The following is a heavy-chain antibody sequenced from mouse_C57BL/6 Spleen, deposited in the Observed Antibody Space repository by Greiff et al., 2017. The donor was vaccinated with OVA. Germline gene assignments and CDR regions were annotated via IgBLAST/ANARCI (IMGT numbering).Heavy chain of an antibody. CDR3: ARSGISYGSSHYAMDY. Sequence: QVQLQQPGAELVRPGTSVKLSCKASGYTFTSYWMHWVKQRPGQGLEWIGVIDPSDSYTNYNQKFKGKATLTVDTSSSTAYMQLSSLTSEDSAVYYCARSGISYGSSHYAMDYWGQGTSVTVSS. J-gene: IGHJ4*01. V-gene: IGHV1-59*01. CDR2: IDPSDSYT. D-gene: IGHD1-1*01. CDR1: GYTFTSYW.